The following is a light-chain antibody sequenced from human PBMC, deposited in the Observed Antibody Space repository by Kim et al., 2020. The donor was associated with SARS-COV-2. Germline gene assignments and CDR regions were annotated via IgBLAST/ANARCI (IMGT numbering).Light chain of an antibody. V-gene: IGKV1-39*01. CDR3: QPSYSTPLT. J-gene: IGKJ4*01. Sequence: DIQMTQSPSSLSAFVGDRVTITCRASQSISSYLNWYQQKPGKAPKLLIYGASSLQSGVPSRFSGSGSGTDFTLTISSLQPEDFETYYCQPSYSTPLTFGGGTKLEI. CDR1: QSISSY. CDR2: GAS.